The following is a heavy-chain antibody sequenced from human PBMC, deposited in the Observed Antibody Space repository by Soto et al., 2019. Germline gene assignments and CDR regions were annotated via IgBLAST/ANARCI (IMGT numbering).Heavy chain of an antibody. Sequence: GGSLRLSCAASGFTFSSYWMSWVRQAPGKGLEWVANIKQAGSEKYYGDSVKGRFTISRDNAKNSLYLQMNSLRAEDTAVYYCAREAVNSSWYYYYYGMDVWGQETTVTVSS. J-gene: IGHJ6*02. V-gene: IGHV3-7*01. CDR2: IKQAGSEK. CDR1: GFTFSSYW. CDR3: AREAVNSSWYYYYYGMDV. D-gene: IGHD6-13*01.